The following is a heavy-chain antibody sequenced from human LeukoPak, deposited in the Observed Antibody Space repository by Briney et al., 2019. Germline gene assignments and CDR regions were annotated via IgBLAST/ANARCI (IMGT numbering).Heavy chain of an antibody. CDR2: IYYSGNT. J-gene: IGHJ6*02. CDR3: ARGNVVVEYYYYYGMDV. D-gene: IGHD2-15*01. V-gene: IGHV4-39*02. Sequence: SETLSLTCTVAGGSISSSGYSWGWIRQPPGKGLEWIGSIYYSGNTYYTPSLKSRVTVSVDTSKNHFSLKLSSVTAADTAVYYCARGNVVVEYYYYYGMDVWGQGTTVTVSS. CDR1: GGSISSSGYS.